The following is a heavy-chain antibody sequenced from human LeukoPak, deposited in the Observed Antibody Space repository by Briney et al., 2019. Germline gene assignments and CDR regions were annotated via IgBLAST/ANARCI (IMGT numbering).Heavy chain of an antibody. CDR2: INSDGSWT. CDR1: GNYW. J-gene: IGHJ4*02. Sequence: GGSLRLSCAASGNYWMHWVRQAPGKGLVWVSHINSDGSWTSYADSVKGRFTISKDNAKNTVYLQMNNQRAEDTAVYYCVSFYEAYWGRGTLVTVSS. D-gene: IGHD2/OR15-2a*01. V-gene: IGHV3-74*01. CDR3: VSFYEAY.